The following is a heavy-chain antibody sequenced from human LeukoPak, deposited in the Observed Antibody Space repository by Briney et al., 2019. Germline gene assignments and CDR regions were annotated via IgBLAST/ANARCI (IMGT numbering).Heavy chain of an antibody. CDR3: ARAFSLDHSPDWGRPVNAFDI. CDR2: TYYRSKWYN. CDR1: GDSVSSNSAA. D-gene: IGHD7-27*01. J-gene: IGHJ3*02. V-gene: IGHV6-1*01. Sequence: SQTLSLTCAISGDSVSSNSAAWNWIRQSPSRGLEWLGRTYYRSKWYNDYAVSVKSRITINPDTSKNQFSLQLNSVTPEDTAVYYCARAFSLDHSPDWGRPVNAFDIWGQGTMVTVSS.